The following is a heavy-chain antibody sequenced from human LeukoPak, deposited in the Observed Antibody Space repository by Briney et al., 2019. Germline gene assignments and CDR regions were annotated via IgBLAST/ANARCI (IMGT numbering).Heavy chain of an antibody. CDR1: GFTFSSYS. Sequence: GGSLRLSRAASGFTFSSYSMNWVRQAPGKGLEWVSYISSSSSTIYYADSVKGRFTISRDNAKNSLYLQMNSLRAEDTAVYYCARDGSYCGGDCSVYSDYWGQGTLVTVSS. D-gene: IGHD2-21*02. CDR2: ISSSSSTI. J-gene: IGHJ4*02. V-gene: IGHV3-48*01. CDR3: ARDGSYCGGDCSVYSDY.